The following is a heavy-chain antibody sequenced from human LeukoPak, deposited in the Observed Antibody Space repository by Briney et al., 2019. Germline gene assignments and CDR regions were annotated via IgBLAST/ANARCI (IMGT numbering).Heavy chain of an antibody. J-gene: IGHJ4*02. D-gene: IGHD1-14*01. CDR1: GGTFSSYA. Sequence: SVKVSCKASGGTFSSYAISWVRQAPGQGLEWMAGIIPIFGKANYAKKLQGRVTITADESTSTAYIELSSLRSEDTAVYYCARGWSEPTWYYWGQGTLVTVSS. CDR2: IIPIFGKA. V-gene: IGHV1-69*13. CDR3: ARGWSEPTWYY.